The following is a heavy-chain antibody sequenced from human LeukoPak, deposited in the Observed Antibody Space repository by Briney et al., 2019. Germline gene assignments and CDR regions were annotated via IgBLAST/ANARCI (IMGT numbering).Heavy chain of an antibody. Sequence: SETLSLTCTVSGGSISSYYWSWIRQPPGKGLEWIGHIYYSGSTNYNPSLKSRVTILVDTSKNQFSLKLSSVTAADTAVYYCARFVFEAVAASYYYYYYMDVWGKGTTVTVSS. D-gene: IGHD6-19*01. J-gene: IGHJ6*03. V-gene: IGHV4-59*01. CDR3: ARFVFEAVAASYYYYYYMDV. CDR1: GGSISSYY. CDR2: IYYSGST.